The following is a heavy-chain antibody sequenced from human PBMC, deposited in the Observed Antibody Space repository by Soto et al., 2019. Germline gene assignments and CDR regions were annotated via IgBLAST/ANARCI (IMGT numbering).Heavy chain of an antibody. D-gene: IGHD3-22*01. J-gene: IGHJ4*02. V-gene: IGHV4-39*07. Sequence: KASETLSLTCTVSGGSISSSSYYWGWIRQPPGKGLEWIGEINHSGSTNYDPSLKSRVTISVDTSKNQFSLKLSSVTAADTAVYYCARAKIYDRPEWDYWGQGTLVTVSS. CDR1: GGSISSSSYY. CDR2: INHSGST. CDR3: ARAKIYDRPEWDY.